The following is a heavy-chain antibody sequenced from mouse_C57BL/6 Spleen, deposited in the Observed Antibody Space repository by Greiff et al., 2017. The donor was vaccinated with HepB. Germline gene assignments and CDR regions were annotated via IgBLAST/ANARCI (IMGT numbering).Heavy chain of an antibody. Sequence: VQLQQSGPELVKPGASVKISCKASGYTFTDYYMNWVKQSHGKSLEWIGDINPNNGGTSYNQKFKGKATLTVDKSSSTAYMELRSLTSEDSAVYNCARWDGNYVAWFAYWGQGTLVTVSA. J-gene: IGHJ3*01. CDR3: ARWDGNYVAWFAY. CDR2: INPNNGGT. D-gene: IGHD2-1*01. CDR1: GYTFTDYY. V-gene: IGHV1-26*01.